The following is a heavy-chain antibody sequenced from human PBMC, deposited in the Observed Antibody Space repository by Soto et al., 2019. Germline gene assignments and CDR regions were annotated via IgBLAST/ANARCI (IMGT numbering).Heavy chain of an antibody. CDR3: AKDAPGSGWLSDY. V-gene: IGHV3-23*01. D-gene: IGHD3-22*01. CDR1: GFTFSIYA. Sequence: EVQLLESGGGLVQPGGSLRLSCAASGFTFSIYAMSWVRQVPGKGLEWVSTISGIGGTSYADFVRGRFTISRDNSKNTLYLQMNSLRVDDTALYYCAKDAPGSGWLSDYWGQGTLVTVSS. CDR2: ISGIGGT. J-gene: IGHJ4*02.